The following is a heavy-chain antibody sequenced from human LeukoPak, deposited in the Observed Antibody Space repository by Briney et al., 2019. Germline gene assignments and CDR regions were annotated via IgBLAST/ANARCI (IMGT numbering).Heavy chain of an antibody. Sequence: SETLSLTCTVSGGSISSYYWSWIRQPPGKGLEWIGYIYYSGSTNYNPSLKSRVTISVDTSKNQFSLKLSSVTAADTAVYYCASGGTSPNWFDPWGQGTLVTVSS. D-gene: IGHD2-2*01. V-gene: IGHV4-59*12. CDR2: IYYSGST. CDR1: GGSISSYY. J-gene: IGHJ5*02. CDR3: ASGGTSPNWFDP.